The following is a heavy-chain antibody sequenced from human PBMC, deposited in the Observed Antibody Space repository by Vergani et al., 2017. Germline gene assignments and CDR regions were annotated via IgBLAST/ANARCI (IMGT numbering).Heavy chain of an antibody. CDR1: GNTFTDYY. CDR2: INPNSGGI. CDR3: ARGSSGYDQNWFDP. Sequence: QVQLVQSGAEVKKPGASVKVSCKASGNTFTDYYMHWVRQAPGQGLEWMGWINPNSGGINYAQKFQGRVAMTRDTSISTAYMELSNLRSDDTAVDYCARGSSGYDQNWFDPWGQGTLVTVSS. V-gene: IGHV1-2*02. D-gene: IGHD5-12*01. J-gene: IGHJ5*02.